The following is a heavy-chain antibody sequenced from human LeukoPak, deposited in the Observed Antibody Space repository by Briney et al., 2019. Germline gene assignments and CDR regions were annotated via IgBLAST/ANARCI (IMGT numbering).Heavy chain of an antibody. J-gene: IGHJ5*02. D-gene: IGHD5-18*01. CDR1: GGTLSSYA. CDR3: ARGYSSP. CDR2: IIPVLGIA. Sequence: SVKVSCKASGGTLSSYAISWVRPAPGQGLEWMGRIIPVLGIANYAQKFQGRVTITADKSPSTAYMELSSLRSEDTAVYYCARGYSSPWGQGTLVTVSS. V-gene: IGHV1-69*04.